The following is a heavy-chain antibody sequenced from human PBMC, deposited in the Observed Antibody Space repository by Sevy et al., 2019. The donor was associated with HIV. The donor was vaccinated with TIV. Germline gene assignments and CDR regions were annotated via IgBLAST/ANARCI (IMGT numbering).Heavy chain of an antibody. V-gene: IGHV4-31*03. CDR1: GGSFSGDVYF. Sequence: SETLSLTCTVSGGSFSGDVYFWTWIRQHPGKGLEWIGYIHYSRGTDYNPSLKSRVTISVDTSKNQISLNMRSVTAADTAVYYCAGDSCKSTSCQNWGYYGMDVWGQGTTVTVSS. J-gene: IGHJ6*02. CDR2: IHYSRGT. D-gene: IGHD2-2*01. CDR3: AGDSCKSTSCQNWGYYGMDV.